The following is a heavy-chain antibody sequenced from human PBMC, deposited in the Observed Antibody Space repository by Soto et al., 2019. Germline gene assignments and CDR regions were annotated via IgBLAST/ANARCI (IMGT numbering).Heavy chain of an antibody. V-gene: IGHV1-2*02. J-gene: IGHJ5*02. CDR3: ARNSPEGKLFDP. CDR2: INPNSGGT. CDR1: VYTFTGYY. Sequence: SVKVSCKASVYTFTGYYMHWVRQAPGQGLEWMGWINPNSGGTNYAQKFQGRVTMTRDTSISTAYMELSRLRSDDTAVYYCARNSPEGKLFDPWGQGTLGTGSA. D-gene: IGHD4-4*01.